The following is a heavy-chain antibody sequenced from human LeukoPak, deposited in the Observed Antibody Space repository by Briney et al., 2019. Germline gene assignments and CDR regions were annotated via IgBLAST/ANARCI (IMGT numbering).Heavy chain of an antibody. CDR2: FYNGGSA. CDR3: ARDYRGSYPNWFDP. V-gene: IGHV4-61*01. D-gene: IGHD1-26*01. J-gene: IGHJ5*02. CDR1: GGSVSSGTYY. Sequence: SETLSLTCTVSGGSVSSGTYYWTWIRQSPGKGLEWIGCFYNGGSANYNPSLKRRVTISVDTSKNQFSLKLSSVTAADTAVYYCARDYRGSYPNWFDPWGQGTLVTVSS.